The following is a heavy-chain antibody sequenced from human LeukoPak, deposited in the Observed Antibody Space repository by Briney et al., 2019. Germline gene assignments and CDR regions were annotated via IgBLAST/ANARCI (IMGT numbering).Heavy chain of an antibody. Sequence: GGSLRLSCAASEFTFNNYAMHWVRQAPGKGLEWVALISYDGSNKYYADSVKGRFTISRDNSKNTLYLQMNSLRAEDTAVYYCARRVVVVVAAWFDPWGQGTLVTVSS. J-gene: IGHJ5*02. CDR1: EFTFNNYA. V-gene: IGHV3-30*03. CDR3: ARRVVVVVAAWFDP. D-gene: IGHD2-15*01. CDR2: ISYDGSNK.